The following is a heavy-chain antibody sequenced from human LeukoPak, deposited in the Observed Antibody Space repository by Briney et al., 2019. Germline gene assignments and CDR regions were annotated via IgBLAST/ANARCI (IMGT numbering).Heavy chain of an antibody. CDR2: IYHSGST. Sequence: PSETLSLTCAVSGYAISSDYYWGCIRQPPGKGLEWIGSIYHSGSTYYNPSLKSRVTISYDTSKNQFSLKLSSVTAPDTAVYYCVRQLSEWLLYGNWLDAGSQASLVSVPS. CDR1: GYAISSDYY. V-gene: IGHV4-38-2*01. J-gene: IGHJ5*02. CDR3: VRQLSEWLLYGNWLDA. D-gene: IGHD3-3*01.